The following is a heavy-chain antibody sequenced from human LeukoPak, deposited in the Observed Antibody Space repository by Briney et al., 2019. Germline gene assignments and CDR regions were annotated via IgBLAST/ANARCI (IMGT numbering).Heavy chain of an antibody. CDR3: ARREANWFDP. Sequence: PSETLSLTCTVSGDSVSNVSYYWAWIRQPPGKGLEWIANVYYSGSTYYNPSLKSRVTISVDTSKNQFSLKLSSVTAADTAVYYCARREANWFDPWGQGYLVTVSS. J-gene: IGHJ5*02. CDR1: GDSVSNVSYY. CDR2: VYYSGST. V-gene: IGHV4-39*01.